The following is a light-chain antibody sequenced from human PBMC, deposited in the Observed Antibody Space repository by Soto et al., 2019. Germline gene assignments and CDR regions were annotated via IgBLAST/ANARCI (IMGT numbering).Light chain of an antibody. CDR3: CSYAGSSTWV. CDR1: SSDVGGYKY. V-gene: IGLV2-11*01. Sequence: QSALTQPRSVSESPGQSVTISCSGTSSDVGGYKYVSWYQQHPGKAPKLMIYDVSKRPSGVPDRFSGSKSGSTASLTISGLQAEDEADYYCCSYAGSSTWVFGGGTQLTVL. J-gene: IGLJ3*02. CDR2: DVS.